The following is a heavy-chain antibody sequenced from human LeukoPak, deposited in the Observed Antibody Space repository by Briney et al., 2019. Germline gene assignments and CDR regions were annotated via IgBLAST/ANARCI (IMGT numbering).Heavy chain of an antibody. V-gene: IGHV1-46*03. D-gene: IGHD3-16*01. CDR2: VYPSAGTS. Sequence: ASVKVSCKASGYIFTSYYMHWVRQAPAQGLEWLGVVYPSAGTSDPAQRFRARITLSDDTSTSTAYMELRTLKSEDTAIYFCVREYHGGYFDFWGQGTLVTVSS. CDR1: GYIFTSYY. CDR3: VREYHGGYFDF. J-gene: IGHJ4*02.